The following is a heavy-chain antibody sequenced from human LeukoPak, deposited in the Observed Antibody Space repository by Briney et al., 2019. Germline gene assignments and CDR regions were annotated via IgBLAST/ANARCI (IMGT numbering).Heavy chain of an antibody. CDR3: ARDGGMAVAGRFDY. Sequence: ASVKVSCKASGYTFTGYYMHWVRQAPGQGLEWMGWINPKSGGTNYAQKFQGRVTMTRDTSISTAHMELSRLRSDDTAVYYCARDGGMAVAGRFDYWGQGTLVTVSS. CDR2: INPKSGGT. J-gene: IGHJ4*02. D-gene: IGHD6-13*01. CDR1: GYTFTGYY. V-gene: IGHV1-2*02.